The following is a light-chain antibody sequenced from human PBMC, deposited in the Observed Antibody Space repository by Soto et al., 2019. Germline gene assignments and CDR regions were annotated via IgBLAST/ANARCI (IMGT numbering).Light chain of an antibody. Sequence: QLVLTQPPSVSGAPGQRVTISCTGSSSNIGARHDVHWYQQLPGTAPKVLIYGNSNRPSGVPDRFAGSKSGTSASLAITGLQAEDEADYYCQSYDSSLSGYVFGTGTKLTVL. CDR2: GNS. V-gene: IGLV1-40*01. J-gene: IGLJ1*01. CDR3: QSYDSSLSGYV. CDR1: SSNIGARHD.